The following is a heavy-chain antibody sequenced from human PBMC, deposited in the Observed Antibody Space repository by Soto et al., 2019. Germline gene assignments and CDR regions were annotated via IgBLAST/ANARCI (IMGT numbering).Heavy chain of an antibody. CDR1: GGSISSYY. Sequence: QVQLQESDPGLVKPSETLSLTCNVSGGSISSYYWSWIRQPPGKGLEWIGYVYYSGSTNYNPSLKSRVTISIDTSKNQFSLKLSSVTAADTAVYYCATYANYNHYWGQGTLVTVSS. CDR3: ATYANYNHY. V-gene: IGHV4-59*01. D-gene: IGHD4-4*01. J-gene: IGHJ4*02. CDR2: VYYSGST.